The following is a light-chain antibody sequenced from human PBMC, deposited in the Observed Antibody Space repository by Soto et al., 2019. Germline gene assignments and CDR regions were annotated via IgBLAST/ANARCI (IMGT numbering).Light chain of an antibody. Sequence: EIVMTQSPATLSVSPGERATLSCKVSRSFRSNLACYQQKPGQAPRLLIYDASNRATGIPARFSGSGSGTEFTLTISGLQSEDFAVYYCQQYSQWPPWTFGPGTKVDI. CDR3: QQYSQWPPWT. CDR1: RSFRSN. V-gene: IGKV3D-15*01. J-gene: IGKJ1*01. CDR2: DAS.